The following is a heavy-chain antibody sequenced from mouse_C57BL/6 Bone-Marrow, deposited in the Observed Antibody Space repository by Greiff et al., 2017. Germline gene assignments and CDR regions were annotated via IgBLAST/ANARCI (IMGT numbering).Heavy chain of an antibody. CDR3: ARRDYYGFYYFDY. D-gene: IGHD1-1*01. CDR2: INPGSGGT. J-gene: IGHJ2*01. V-gene: IGHV1-54*01. Sequence: QVQLQQSGAELVRPGTSVKVSCKASGYAFTNYLIEWVKQRPGQGLEWIGVINPGSGGTKYNEKFKGKATLTADKSSSTAYMQLRSLTSEDAAVYFCARRDYYGFYYFDYWGQGTTLTVSS. CDR1: GYAFTNYL.